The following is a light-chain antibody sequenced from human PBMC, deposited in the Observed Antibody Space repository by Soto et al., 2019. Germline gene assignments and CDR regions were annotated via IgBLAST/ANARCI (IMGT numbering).Light chain of an antibody. CDR2: GAS. CDR3: QQYGSSVT. V-gene: IGKV3-20*01. CDR1: QSVSSSY. Sequence: EIVLTQSPGTLSLSPGERATLSCRASQSVSSSYLAWYQQEPGQAPRLLIYGASSRATGIPDRFSGSGSGTDFTLTISRLEPEDFAVYYCQQYGSSVTFGQGTKVEIK. J-gene: IGKJ1*01.